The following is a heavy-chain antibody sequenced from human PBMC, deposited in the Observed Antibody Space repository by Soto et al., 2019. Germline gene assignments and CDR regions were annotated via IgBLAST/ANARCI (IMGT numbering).Heavy chain of an antibody. CDR3: ARAVCSGGSCYSQDAFDI. D-gene: IGHD2-15*01. V-gene: IGHV1-2*04. J-gene: IGHJ3*02. CDR1: GYTFTGYY. CDR2: INPNSGGT. Sequence: ASVKVSCKASGYTFTGYYMHWVRQAPGQGLEWMGWINPNSGGTNYAQKFQGWVTMTRYTSISTAYMELSRLRSDDTAVYYCARAVCSGGSCYSQDAFDIWGQGTMVTVSS.